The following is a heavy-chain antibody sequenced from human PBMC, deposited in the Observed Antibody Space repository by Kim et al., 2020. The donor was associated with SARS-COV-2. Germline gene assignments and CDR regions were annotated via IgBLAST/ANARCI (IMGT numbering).Heavy chain of an antibody. J-gene: IGHJ5*02. CDR3: ARASGRYYGSGSRNWFDP. D-gene: IGHD3-10*01. Sequence: ASVKVSCKASGYTFTSYAMHWVRQAPGQRLEWMGWINAGNGNTKYSQKFQGRVTITRDTSASTAYMELSSLRSEDTAVYYCARASGRYYGSGSRNWFDPWGQGTLVTVSS. CDR1: GYTFTSYA. CDR2: INAGNGNT. V-gene: IGHV1-3*01.